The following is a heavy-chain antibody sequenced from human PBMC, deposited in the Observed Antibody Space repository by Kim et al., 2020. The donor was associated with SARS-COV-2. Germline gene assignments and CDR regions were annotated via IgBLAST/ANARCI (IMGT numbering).Heavy chain of an antibody. V-gene: IGHV3-15*01. CDR3: TTSFRLYDSSGYWWLAVGDY. CDR2: IKSKTDGGTT. J-gene: IGHJ4*02. D-gene: IGHD3-22*01. CDR1: GFTFSNAW. Sequence: GGSLRLSCAASGFTFSNAWMSWVRQAPGKGLEWVGRIKSKTDGGTTDYAAPVKGRFTISRDDSKNTLYLQMNSLKTEDTAVYYCTTSFRLYDSSGYWWLAVGDYWGQGTLVTVSS.